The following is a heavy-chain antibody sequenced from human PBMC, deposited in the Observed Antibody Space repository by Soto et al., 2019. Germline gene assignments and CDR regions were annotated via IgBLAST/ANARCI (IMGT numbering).Heavy chain of an antibody. V-gene: IGHV3-23*01. Sequence: GGSLRLSCAASGFTFSSYAMSWVRQAPGKGLEWVSAISGSGGSTYYADSVRGRFIISRDNSRNTLYLQMNSPRSDDTALYYCAKDRAHYDFWSGYPQYYAMDVWGQGTSVTVS. CDR2: ISGSGGST. CDR1: GFTFSSYA. J-gene: IGHJ6*02. D-gene: IGHD3-3*01. CDR3: AKDRAHYDFWSGYPQYYAMDV.